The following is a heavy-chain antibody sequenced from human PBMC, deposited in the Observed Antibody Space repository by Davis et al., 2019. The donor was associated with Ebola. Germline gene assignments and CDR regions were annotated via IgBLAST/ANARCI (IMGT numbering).Heavy chain of an antibody. D-gene: IGHD2-15*01. V-gene: IGHV1-69*06. CDR2: IIPIFGTA. CDR1: GGTFSSYA. CDR3: ARVESESRGDGNSDY. J-gene: IGHJ4*02. Sequence: SVKVSCKASGGTFSSYAISWVRQAPGHGLEWMGGIIPIFGTANYAQKFQGRVTITADKSTSTAYMELSSLRSEDTAVYYCARVESESRGDGNSDYWGQGTLVTVSS.